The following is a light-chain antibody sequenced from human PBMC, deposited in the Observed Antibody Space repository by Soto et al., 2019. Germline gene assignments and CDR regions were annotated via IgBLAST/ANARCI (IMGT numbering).Light chain of an antibody. CDR2: AAP. V-gene: IGKV1-9*01. CDR3: QQLKSNLIT. CDR1: QGINRF. J-gene: IGKJ5*01. Sequence: DIQLTQSPSFLSASVGDRVTITCRASQGINRFLAWYQQKPGKATKLLIYAAPTLQSGVTSRFSGSGSGTEFTLTISSLQPEDFATYYCQQLKSNLITFGQGTHWRL.